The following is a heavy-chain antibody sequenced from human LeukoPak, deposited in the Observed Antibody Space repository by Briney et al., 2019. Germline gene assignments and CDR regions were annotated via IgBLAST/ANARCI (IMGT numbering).Heavy chain of an antibody. V-gene: IGHV3-21*01. CDR1: GFTFSYYS. CDR2: ISGSSSYI. D-gene: IGHD3-22*01. CDR3: ARVTDDSSGYSAYYYYMDV. J-gene: IGHJ6*03. Sequence: GGSLRLSCAASGFTFSYYSMNWVRQAPGKGLEWVSSISGSSSYIYYADSVKGRFTISRDNAKNSLYLQMNSLRAEDTAVYYCARVTDDSSGYSAYYYYMDVWGKGTTVTVSS.